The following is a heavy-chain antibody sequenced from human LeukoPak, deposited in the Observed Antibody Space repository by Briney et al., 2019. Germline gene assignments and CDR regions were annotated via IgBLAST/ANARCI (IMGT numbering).Heavy chain of an antibody. J-gene: IGHJ4*02. CDR1: GFTFSSYN. D-gene: IGHD3-10*01. V-gene: IGHV3-21*01. CDR2: IDSSSRYI. CDR3: ATAHNQREFNN. Sequence: GGSLRLSCAASGFTFSSYNMDWVRQAPGKGLEWVSFIDSSSRYIYQADSVKGRFTISRDNAKSSVFLQMNSLRAEDTAVYYCATAHNQREFNNWGQGTLVTVPS.